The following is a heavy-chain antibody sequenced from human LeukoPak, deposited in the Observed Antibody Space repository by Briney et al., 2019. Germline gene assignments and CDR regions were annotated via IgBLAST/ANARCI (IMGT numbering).Heavy chain of an antibody. J-gene: IGHJ4*02. CDR1: GGTFSSYT. Sequence: GASVKVSCKASGGTFSSYTISWVRQAPGQGLGWMGRIIPILVIANYAQKFQGRVMITADKSTSTAYMELSSLRSEDTAVYYCARVPLDYYDSSDLDYWGQGTLVTVSS. CDR2: IIPILVIA. V-gene: IGHV1-69*02. D-gene: IGHD3-22*01. CDR3: ARVPLDYYDSSDLDY.